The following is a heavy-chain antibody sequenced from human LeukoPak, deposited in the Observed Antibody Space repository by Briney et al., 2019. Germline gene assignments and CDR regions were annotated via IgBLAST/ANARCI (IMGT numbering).Heavy chain of an antibody. CDR2: IIVGSGNT. CDR1: GFDFITSV. D-gene: IGHD3/OR15-3a*01. CDR3: ATEGGLGLGENWFDP. V-gene: IGHV1-58*02. J-gene: IGHJ5*02. Sequence: SVKVSCKVSGFDFITSVIHWVRQPRGHRLEYIGGIIVGSGNTNYAQSFQERVTMTRDTSASTANLELSRLTSEDTAVYYCATEGGLGLGENWFDPWGQGTLVTVSS.